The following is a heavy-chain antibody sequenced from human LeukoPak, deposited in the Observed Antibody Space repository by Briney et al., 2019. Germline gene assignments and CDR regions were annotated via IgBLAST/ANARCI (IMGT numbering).Heavy chain of an antibody. Sequence: SETLSLTCTVSGGSISSSSYYWGWIRQPPGTGLEWIGSIYYSGSTYYNPSLKSRVTISVDTSKNQFSLKLSSVTAADTAVYYCARDTGYSYALYYFDYWGQGTLVTVPS. CDR1: GGSISSSSYY. D-gene: IGHD5-18*01. CDR2: IYYSGST. CDR3: ARDTGYSYALYYFDY. V-gene: IGHV4-39*01. J-gene: IGHJ4*02.